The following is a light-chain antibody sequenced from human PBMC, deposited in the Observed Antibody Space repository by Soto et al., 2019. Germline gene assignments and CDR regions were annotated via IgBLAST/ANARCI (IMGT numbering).Light chain of an antibody. CDR3: QQLNSYPF. V-gene: IGKV1-9*01. Sequence: DIQLTQSPSFLSASVGDRVTITCRASQGISSYLAWYQQKPGKAPKLLIYAASTLQSGVPSRFSGSGSVTEFTLTISSLQPEDFATYYCQQLNSYPFFGPGTKVDIK. J-gene: IGKJ3*01. CDR2: AAS. CDR1: QGISSY.